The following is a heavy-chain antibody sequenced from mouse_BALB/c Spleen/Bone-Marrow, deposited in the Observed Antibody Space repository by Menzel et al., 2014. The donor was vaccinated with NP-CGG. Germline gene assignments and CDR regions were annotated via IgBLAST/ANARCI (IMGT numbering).Heavy chain of an antibody. D-gene: IGHD3-1*01. V-gene: IGHV5-12-2*01. CDR3: ARHVGNPYAMDY. Sequence: DVKLVESGGGLVQPGGSLKLSCAASGFTFSSYTMSWVRQTPEKRLEWVAYISNGGGSTYYPDTVKGRFTISRDNAKNTLCLQMSSLKSEDTAMYCCARHVGNPYAMDYWGQGTSVTVSS. J-gene: IGHJ4*01. CDR1: GFTFSSYT. CDR2: ISNGGGST.